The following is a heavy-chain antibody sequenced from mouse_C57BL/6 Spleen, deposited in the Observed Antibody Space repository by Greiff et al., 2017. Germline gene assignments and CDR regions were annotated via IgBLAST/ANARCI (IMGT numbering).Heavy chain of an antibody. V-gene: IGHV1-66*01. Sequence: QVQLQQSGPELVKPGASVKISCKASGYSFTSYYIHWVKQRPGQGLEWIGWIYPGSGNTKYNEKFKGKATLTADTSSSTAYMQLSSLTSEDSAVYYCARYIYSNYAMDYWGQGTSVTVSS. CDR1: GYSFTSYY. J-gene: IGHJ4*01. CDR2: IYPGSGNT. CDR3: ARYIYSNYAMDY. D-gene: IGHD2-5*01.